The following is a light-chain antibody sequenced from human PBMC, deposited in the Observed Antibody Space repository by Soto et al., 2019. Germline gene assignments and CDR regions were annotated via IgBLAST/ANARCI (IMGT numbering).Light chain of an antibody. CDR2: DVS. J-gene: IGLJ1*01. CDR1: SSDVGGYNY. CDR3: RSYTSSSTLS. V-gene: IGLV2-14*01. Sequence: QSARAQPASVSGSPGQSITISCTGTSSDVGGYNYVSWYQQHPGKAPKLMIYDVSNRPSGVSNRFSGSKSGNTASLTISGLQAEDEADYYCRSYTSSSTLSFGTGTKVTVL.